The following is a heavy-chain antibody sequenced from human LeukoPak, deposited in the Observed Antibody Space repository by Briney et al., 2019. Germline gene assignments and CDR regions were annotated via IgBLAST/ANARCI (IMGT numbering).Heavy chain of an antibody. D-gene: IGHD3-22*01. CDR2: IYYSGSS. J-gene: IGHJ4*02. Sequence: SETLSLTCTVSGGSISSNNYYWGWIRQPPGKGLEWIGNIYYSGSSYYNPSLKSRVTISVDTSKNHFSLNLSSVTAADTAVYYCARQRCGIVAVITNYFDYWGQGTLVTVSS. V-gene: IGHV4-39*01. CDR3: ARQRCGIVAVITNYFDY. CDR1: GGSISSNNYY.